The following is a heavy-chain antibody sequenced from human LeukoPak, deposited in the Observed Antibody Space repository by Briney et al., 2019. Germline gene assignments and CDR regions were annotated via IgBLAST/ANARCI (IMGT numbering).Heavy chain of an antibody. D-gene: IGHD1-7*01. J-gene: IGHJ3*02. CDR3: ARDSLELRGKGENAFDI. V-gene: IGHV1-46*01. CDR1: GYTFTSYY. CDR2: INPSGGST. Sequence: ASVKVSCKASGYTFTSYYMHWVRQAPGQGLEWMGIINPSGGSTSYAQKFQGRVTMTRDTSTSTVYMELSGLRSEDTAVYYCARDSLELRGKGENAFDIWGQGTMVTVSS.